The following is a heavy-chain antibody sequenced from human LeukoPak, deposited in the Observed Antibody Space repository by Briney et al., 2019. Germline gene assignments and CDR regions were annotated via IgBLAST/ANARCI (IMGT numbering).Heavy chain of an antibody. V-gene: IGHV3-9*01. J-gene: IGHJ4*02. CDR3: AKDYTYYYDSSAIDY. D-gene: IGHD3-22*01. Sequence: QPGGSLRLSCAASGFTFDDYAMHWVRQAPGKGLEWVSGISWNSGSIGYADSVKGRFTISRDNSKNTLYLQMNSLRAEDTAVYYCAKDYTYYYDSSAIDYWGQGTLVTVSS. CDR1: GFTFDDYA. CDR2: ISWNSGSI.